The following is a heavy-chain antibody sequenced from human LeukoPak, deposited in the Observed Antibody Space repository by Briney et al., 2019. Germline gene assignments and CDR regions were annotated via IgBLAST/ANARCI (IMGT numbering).Heavy chain of an antibody. D-gene: IGHD2-2*01. CDR2: IIPIFGTA. J-gene: IGHJ6*03. V-gene: IGHV1-69*05. CDR1: GGTFSSYA. CDR3: ARDMASVVPAAILLDYYYYMDV. Sequence: GASVKVSCKASGGTFSSYAISWVRQAPGQGLEWMGGIIPIFGTANYAQKLQGRVTMTTDTSTSTAYMELRSLRSDDTAVYYCARDMASVVPAAILLDYYYYMDVWGKGTTVTVSS.